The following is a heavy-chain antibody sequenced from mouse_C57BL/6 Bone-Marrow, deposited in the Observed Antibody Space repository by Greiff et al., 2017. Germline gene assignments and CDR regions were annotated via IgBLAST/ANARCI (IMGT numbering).Heavy chain of an antibody. Sequence: EVMLVESGAELVRPGSSVKMSCKTSGYTFTSYGINWVKQRPGQGLEWIGYIYIGNGYTEYTEKFKGKAPLTSDTSSSTAYMQLSSLTSEDSAIYFCARDYYGNYDYWGQGTTLTVSS. CDR2: IYIGNGYT. CDR3: ARDYYGNYDY. J-gene: IGHJ2*01. D-gene: IGHD2-1*01. V-gene: IGHV1-58*01. CDR1: GYTFTSYG.